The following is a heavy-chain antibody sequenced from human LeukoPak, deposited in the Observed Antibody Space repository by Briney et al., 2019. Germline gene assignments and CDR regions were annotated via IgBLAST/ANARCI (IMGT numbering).Heavy chain of an antibody. Sequence: HTGGSLRLSCAASGFTFDDYAMHWVRQAPGTGLEWVSGIRRETGSIGYADSVKGRFTISRDDARNSLYLQMNSLRAEDTALYYCVKYFGEKTAAIAYWGQGTLVTVSS. V-gene: IGHV3-9*01. CDR1: GFTFDDYA. CDR2: IRRETGSI. CDR3: VKYFGEKTAAIAY. D-gene: IGHD2-2*01. J-gene: IGHJ4*02.